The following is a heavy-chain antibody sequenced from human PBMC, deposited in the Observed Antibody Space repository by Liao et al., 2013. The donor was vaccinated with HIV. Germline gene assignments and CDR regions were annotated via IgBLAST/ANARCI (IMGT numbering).Heavy chain of an antibody. CDR3: SYSGXQGGVVSDY. J-gene: IGHJ4*02. CDR2: INHSGST. CDR1: GGSISSGSYY. Sequence: QVQLQESGPGLVKPSQTLSLTCTVSGGSISSGSYYWSWIRQPPGKGLEWIGEINHSGSTNYNPSLKSRVTISVDTSKNQFSLKLSSVTAADTAVYYCSYSGXQGGVVSDYWGQGTLVTVSS. V-gene: IGHV4-39*07. D-gene: IGHD1-26*01.